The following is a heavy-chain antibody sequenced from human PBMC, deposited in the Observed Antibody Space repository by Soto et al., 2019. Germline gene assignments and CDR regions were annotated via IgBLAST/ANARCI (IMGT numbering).Heavy chain of an antibody. V-gene: IGHV3-33*01. J-gene: IGHJ3*02. CDR3: ARVPPERRYDAFDI. CDR2: ICYDGSNK. Sequence: GGSLRISCASSGFTFSSYGMHWVRQAPGKGLEWAALICYDGSNKYYADSVNGRFTISRDNSKNTLYLQMNSLRAEDTAVYYRARVPPERRYDAFDIWGQGTMVTVSS. D-gene: IGHD3-16*01. CDR1: GFTFSSYG.